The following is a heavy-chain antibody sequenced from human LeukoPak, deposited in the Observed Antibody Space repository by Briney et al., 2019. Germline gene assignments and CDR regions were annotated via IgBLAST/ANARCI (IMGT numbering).Heavy chain of an antibody. V-gene: IGHV4-31*02. D-gene: IGHD2-15*01. CDR1: GGSISNSGGFY. J-gene: IGHJ4*02. Sequence: SETLSLTCNVSGGSISNSGGFYWSWIPQHPGDGPEWIGFISYRGSTYYNPSLKSRVSMSVDTSRSLFPLRLTSVTDEDTAVYYCARISQSSGGFYYWGQGTLVTVSS. CDR2: ISYRGST. CDR3: ARISQSSGGFYY.